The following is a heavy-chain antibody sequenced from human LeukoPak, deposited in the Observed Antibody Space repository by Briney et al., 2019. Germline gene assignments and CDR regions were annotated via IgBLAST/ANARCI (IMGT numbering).Heavy chain of an antibody. CDR2: ISSSSSTI. CDR3: ARVWDFWTGYLDY. D-gene: IGHD3/OR15-3a*01. V-gene: IGHV3-48*04. Sequence: GWSLRLSCPASRFTFSSYSMNWVRQAPGKGLEGVSYISSSSSTIYYADSVKGRFTISRDNAKNSLHLQMNSLRAEDTAVYYCARVWDFWTGYLDYWGQGTLVTVSS. J-gene: IGHJ4*02. CDR1: RFTFSSYS.